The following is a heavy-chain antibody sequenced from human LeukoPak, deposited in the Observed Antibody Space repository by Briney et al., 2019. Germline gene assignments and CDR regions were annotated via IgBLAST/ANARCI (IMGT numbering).Heavy chain of an antibody. J-gene: IGHJ4*02. Sequence: ASVKVSCKVSGYTLTELSMHWVRQAPGKGLEWMGIINPSGGSTSYAQKFQGRVTMTRDTSTSTVYMELSSLRSEDTAVYYCAVYRVRYCSGGSCSGGDYWGQGTLVTVSS. V-gene: IGHV1-46*01. CDR1: GYTLTELS. D-gene: IGHD2-15*01. CDR2: INPSGGST. CDR3: AVYRVRYCSGGSCSGGDY.